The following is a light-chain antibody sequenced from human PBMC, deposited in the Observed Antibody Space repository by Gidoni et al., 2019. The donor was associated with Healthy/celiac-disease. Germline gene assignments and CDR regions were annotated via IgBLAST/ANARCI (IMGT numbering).Light chain of an antibody. CDR3: QQSYSTPQRT. CDR1: QSISSY. CDR2: AAS. J-gene: IGKJ1*01. V-gene: IGKV1-39*01. Sequence: IQMTQSPSTRSASLGDRVTITCRASQSISSYLNWYQQNPGKAPKLLIYAASSLQSGVPSRFSGSGSGTDFTLTISSLQPEDFATYYCQQSYSTPQRTFGQGTKVEIK.